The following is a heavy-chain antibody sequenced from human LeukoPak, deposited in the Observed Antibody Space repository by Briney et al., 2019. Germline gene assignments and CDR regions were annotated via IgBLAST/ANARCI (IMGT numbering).Heavy chain of an antibody. CDR3: ARGSTIFGVVIVDY. D-gene: IGHD3-3*01. J-gene: IGHJ4*02. CDR2: ISGDGSST. CDR1: GFTFSSYW. V-gene: IGHV3-74*01. Sequence: GGSLRLSCAASGFTFSSYWMYWVRQVPGKGLVWVSRISGDGSSTSYADSVKGRFTISRDNAKNALYLQMNSLRAEDTAVYYCARGSTIFGVVIVDYWGQGTLVTVSS.